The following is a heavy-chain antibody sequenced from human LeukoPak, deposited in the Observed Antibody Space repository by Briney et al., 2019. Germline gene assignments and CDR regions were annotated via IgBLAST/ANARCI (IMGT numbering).Heavy chain of an antibody. CDR2: IKHDGSEK. D-gene: IGHD3-3*01. CDR3: ATDRGWRTSGYYLYYFEY. Sequence: PGGSLRLSCAASGFIFTNYFMSWVRQAPGKGLEWVASIKHDGSEKYYVDSVRGRFTISRDNTMTSLYLQMSSLRAEDTAVSYCATDRGWRTSGYYLYYFEYWGQGTLVTSSS. V-gene: IGHV3-7*01. CDR1: GFIFTNYF. J-gene: IGHJ4*02.